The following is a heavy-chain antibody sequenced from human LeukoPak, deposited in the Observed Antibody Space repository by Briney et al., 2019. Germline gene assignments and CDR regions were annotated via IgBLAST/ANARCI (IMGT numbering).Heavy chain of an antibody. CDR3: ARHSRGVTSGPAFDI. Sequence: SETLSLTCTVSGASISSSSYYWGWIRQPPGKGLEWIGSIYYSGSTYYNPSLKRRVTISVDTSKNQFSLKLSSVTAADTAVYYCARHSRGVTSGPAFDIRGQGTMVTVSS. D-gene: IGHD2-15*01. V-gene: IGHV4-39*01. CDR1: GASISSSSYY. J-gene: IGHJ3*02. CDR2: IYYSGST.